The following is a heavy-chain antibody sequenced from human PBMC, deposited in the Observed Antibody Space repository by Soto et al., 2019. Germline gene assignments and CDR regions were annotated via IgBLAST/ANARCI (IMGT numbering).Heavy chain of an antibody. CDR3: AKLPTAQSYLDF. V-gene: IGHV3-23*01. Sequence: PWGSLRLSGAAAGFTFITYAMSLVRQAPGKRLEWVSIISGSGGSTYYPDSVKGRFTISRDNSKNTLYLQMNSLRADDTAVSYCAKLPTAQSYLDFWGQGTLVTVPS. CDR2: ISGSGGST. J-gene: IGHJ4*02. D-gene: IGHD2-2*01. CDR1: GFTFITYA.